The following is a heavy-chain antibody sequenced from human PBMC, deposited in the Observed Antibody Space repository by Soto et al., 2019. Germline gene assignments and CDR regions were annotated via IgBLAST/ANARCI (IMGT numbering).Heavy chain of an antibody. CDR3: AGPKGSHLWLFDH. CDR2: ISGSAGTT. D-gene: IGHD5-18*01. J-gene: IGHJ4*02. V-gene: IGHV3-23*01. CDR1: GFTFSSYA. Sequence: GGSLRLSCTASGFTFSSYAMSWVRQAPGKGLEWVSSISGSAGTTYYADSVKGRFTISRDNSGNTLYLQMNSLRAEDTAMYYCAGPKGSHLWLFDHWGQGTQVTVSS.